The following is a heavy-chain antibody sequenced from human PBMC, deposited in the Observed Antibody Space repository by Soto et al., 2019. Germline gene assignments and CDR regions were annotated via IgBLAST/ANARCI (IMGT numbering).Heavy chain of an antibody. J-gene: IGHJ3*02. CDR3: ARTVLRFLEWLRDDAFDI. CDR2: ISSNGGST. D-gene: IGHD3-3*01. CDR1: GFTFSSYA. Sequence: GGSLRLSCAASGFTFSSYAMHWVRQAPGKGLEYVSAISSNGGSTYYANSVKGRFTISRDNSKNTLYLQMGRLRAEDMAVYYCARTVLRFLEWLRDDAFDIWGQGTMVTVSS. V-gene: IGHV3-64*01.